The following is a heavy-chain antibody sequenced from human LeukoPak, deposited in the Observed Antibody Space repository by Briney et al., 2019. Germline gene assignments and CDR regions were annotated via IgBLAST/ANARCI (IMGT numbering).Heavy chain of an antibody. CDR2: ISWNSGSI. D-gene: IGHD3-22*01. Sequence: PGRSLRLSCAASGFTFDDYAMHWVRQAPGKGLEWVSGISWNSGSIGYADSVKGRFTISRDNAKNSLYLQMNSLRAEDTALYYCAKGGSGYYDSSGYSDWYFDLWGRGTLVTVSS. CDR1: GFTFDDYA. CDR3: AKGGSGYYDSSGYSDWYFDL. V-gene: IGHV3-9*01. J-gene: IGHJ2*01.